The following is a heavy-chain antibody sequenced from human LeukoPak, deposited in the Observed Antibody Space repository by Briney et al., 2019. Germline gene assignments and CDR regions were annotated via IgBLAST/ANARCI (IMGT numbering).Heavy chain of an antibody. D-gene: IGHD3-10*01. CDR3: ARVTGDYYYYGMDV. CDR1: GYTFTSYG. CDR2: ISAYNGST. Sequence: ASVKVSCKASGYTFTSYGISWVRQAPGQGLEWMGWISAYNGSTNYAQKLQGRVTMTTDTSTSTAYMELRSLRSDDTAVYYCARVTGDYYYYGMDVWGQGTTVTVSS. V-gene: IGHV1-18*01. J-gene: IGHJ6*02.